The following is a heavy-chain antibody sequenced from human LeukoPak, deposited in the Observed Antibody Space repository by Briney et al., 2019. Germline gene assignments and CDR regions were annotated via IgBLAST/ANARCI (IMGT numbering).Heavy chain of an antibody. D-gene: IGHD3-10*01. CDR2: ISAYNGKP. CDR3: ARDLPRGYYGSGSPPEMGTSLKPFDN. Sequence: GASVKVSCKASGYTFTSYGISWVRQAPGQGLAWMGWISAYNGKPHYAPKLQGRVTMTTDTSTSTAYMELRSLRSDDTAVYYCARDLPRGYYGSGSPPEMGTSLKPFDNWGQGTLVTVSS. J-gene: IGHJ4*02. CDR1: GYTFTSYG. V-gene: IGHV1-18*01.